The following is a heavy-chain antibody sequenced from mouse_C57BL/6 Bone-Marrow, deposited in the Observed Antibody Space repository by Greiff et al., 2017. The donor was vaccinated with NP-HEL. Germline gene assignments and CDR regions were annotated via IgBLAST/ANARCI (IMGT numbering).Heavy chain of an antibody. V-gene: IGHV1-72*01. D-gene: IGHD2-13*01. CDR2: IDPNSGGT. Sequence: QVQLQQPGAELVKPGASVKLSCKASGFTFTNYWMHWVKQRPGRGLEWIGRIDPNSGGTKYNEKFKSKATLTVDKPSNTAYLQLSSLTSEDSAVYYCTTDYCGRDYFDYWGQGTTLTVSS. J-gene: IGHJ2*01. CDR1: GFTFTNYW. CDR3: TTDYCGRDYFDY.